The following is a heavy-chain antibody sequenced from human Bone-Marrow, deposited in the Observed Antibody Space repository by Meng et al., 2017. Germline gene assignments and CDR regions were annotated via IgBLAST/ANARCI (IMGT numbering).Heavy chain of an antibody. CDR2: IKSNSDGGTT. J-gene: IGHJ4*02. D-gene: IGHD6-13*01. V-gene: IGHV3-15*01. Sequence: EVQVVEAWGGLGKPGGSLRLSCVAFGFSFTDAWMSWVRQAPGKGLEWVGRIKSNSDGGTTDYAAPVKGRFTISRDDSKNTLYLQMNSLITEDTAVYFCATGAAAADHWGQGTLVTVSS. CDR3: ATGAAAADH. CDR1: GFSFTDAW.